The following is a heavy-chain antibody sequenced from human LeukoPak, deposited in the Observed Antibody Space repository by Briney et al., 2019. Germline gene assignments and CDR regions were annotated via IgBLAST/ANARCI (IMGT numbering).Heavy chain of an antibody. Sequence: GRSLRLSCAASGFTFSSYAMHWVRQAPGKGLEWVAVISYDGSNKYYADSVKGRFTTSRDNSKNTLYLQMNSLRAEDTAVYYCARAEWELMYYFDYWGQGTLVTVSS. CDR3: ARAEWELMYYFDY. CDR1: GFTFSSYA. V-gene: IGHV3-30*01. J-gene: IGHJ4*02. D-gene: IGHD1-26*01. CDR2: ISYDGSNK.